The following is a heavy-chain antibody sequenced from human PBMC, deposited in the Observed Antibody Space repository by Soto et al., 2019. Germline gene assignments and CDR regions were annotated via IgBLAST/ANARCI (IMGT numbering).Heavy chain of an antibody. V-gene: IGHV4-4*02. Sequence: SETLSLTCAVSGVSISSSNWWSWVRQPPGKGLEWIGEIYHSGSTNYNPSLKSRVTISVDKSKNQFSLKLSSVTAADTAVYYCARAPPITMIVVVSGAFDIWGQGTMVTVSS. CDR1: GVSISSSNW. D-gene: IGHD3-22*01. CDR3: ARAPPITMIVVVSGAFDI. J-gene: IGHJ3*02. CDR2: IYHSGST.